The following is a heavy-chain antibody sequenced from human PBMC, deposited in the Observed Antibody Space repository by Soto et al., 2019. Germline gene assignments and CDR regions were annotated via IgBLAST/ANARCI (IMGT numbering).Heavy chain of an antibody. Sequence: PGGSLRLSCAASGFTFSSYGMHWVRQAPGKGLEWVAVISYDGSNKYYADSVKGRFTISRDNSKNTLFLQMNSLRGEDTAVYYCVKNSYYDILTGFDYFDYWGQGA. CDR1: GFTFSSYG. J-gene: IGHJ4*02. V-gene: IGHV3-30*18. CDR3: VKNSYYDILTGFDYFDY. D-gene: IGHD3-9*01. CDR2: ISYDGSNK.